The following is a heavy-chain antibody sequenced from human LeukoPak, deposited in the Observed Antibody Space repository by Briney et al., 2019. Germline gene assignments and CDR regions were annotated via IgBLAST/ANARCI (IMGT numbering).Heavy chain of an antibody. CDR3: VPSFSGSFV. V-gene: IGHV3-30*03. D-gene: IGHD3-10*01. CDR1: GFTFSSYG. CDR2: ISDDGSDK. Sequence: PGRSLRLSCAASGFTFSSYGMNWVRQAPGKGLEWVAVISDDGSDKYYGDSVQGRFTISRDDSETTLFLEMKSLRAEDTAVYYCVPSFSGSFVWGQGNPVTVSS. J-gene: IGHJ4*02.